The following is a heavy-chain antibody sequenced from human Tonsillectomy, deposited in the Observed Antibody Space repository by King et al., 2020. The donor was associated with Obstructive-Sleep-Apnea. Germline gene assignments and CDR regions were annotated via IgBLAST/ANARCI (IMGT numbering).Heavy chain of an antibody. CDR3: ARVTWRPYYYGMDV. V-gene: IGHV4-4*02. Sequence: QLQESGPGLVKPSGTLSLTCAVSGGSISSTNWWSWDRQPPGKGLRWIGEIHHSGSTNYNPSLKSRVTISVDKSKNHFSLKLTSVTAADTAVYYCARVTWRPYYYGMDVWSQGTTVTVSS. J-gene: IGHJ6*02. CDR2: IHHSGST. D-gene: IGHD5-24*01. CDR1: GGSISSTNW.